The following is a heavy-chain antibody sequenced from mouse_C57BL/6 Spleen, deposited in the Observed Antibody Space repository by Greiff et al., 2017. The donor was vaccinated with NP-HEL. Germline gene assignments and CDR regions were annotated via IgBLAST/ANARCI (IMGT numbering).Heavy chain of an antibody. J-gene: IGHJ2*01. CDR2: ISNGGGST. D-gene: IGHD4-1*01. V-gene: IGHV5-12*01. CDR3: ARQGAGTGYFDY. Sequence: EVKLLESGGGLVQPGGSLKLSCAASGFTFSDYYMYWVRQTPEKRLEWVAYISNGGGSTYYPDTVKGRFTISRDNAKNTLYLQMSRLKSEDTAMYYCARQGAGTGYFDYWGQGTTLTVSS. CDR1: GFTFSDYY.